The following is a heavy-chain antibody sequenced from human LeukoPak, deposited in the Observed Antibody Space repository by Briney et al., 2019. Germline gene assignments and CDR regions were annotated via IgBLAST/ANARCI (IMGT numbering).Heavy chain of an antibody. D-gene: IGHD4-17*01. CDR3: ARDGEPTVTTEPYYYYMDV. Sequence: ASVKVSCKASGYTFTSYGISWVRQAPGQGLEWMGWISAYNGNTSYAQKLQGRVTMTTDTSTSTAYMELRSLRSDDTAVYYCARDGEPTVTTEPYYYYMDVWGKGTTVTVSS. CDR2: ISAYNGNT. J-gene: IGHJ6*03. V-gene: IGHV1-18*01. CDR1: GYTFTSYG.